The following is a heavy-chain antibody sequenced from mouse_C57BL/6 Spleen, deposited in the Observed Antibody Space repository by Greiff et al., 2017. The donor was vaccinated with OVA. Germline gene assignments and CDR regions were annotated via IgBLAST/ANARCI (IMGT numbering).Heavy chain of an antibody. CDR2: IDPEDGDT. D-gene: IGHD2-5*01. V-gene: IGHV14-1*01. Sequence: EVQLQESGAELVRPGASVKLSCTASGFNIKDYYMHWVKQRPEQGLEWIGRIDPEDGDTEYAPKLQGKATMTADTCSNTDYLQLSSLTAEDTTVYYCTKSTSNYVAYGGKGTLVTVSA. J-gene: IGHJ3*01. CDR1: GFNIKDYY. CDR3: TKSTSNYVAY.